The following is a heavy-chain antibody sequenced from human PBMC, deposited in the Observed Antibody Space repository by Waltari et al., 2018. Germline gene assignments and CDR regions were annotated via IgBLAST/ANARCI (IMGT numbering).Heavy chain of an antibody. J-gene: IGHJ4*02. D-gene: IGHD3-22*01. V-gene: IGHV1-24*01. CDR1: GYTLTELS. CDR2: FDPEDGET. Sequence: QVQLVPSGAEVKKPGASVKVSCKVSGYTLTELSMHCVRQAPGTGLEWMGGFDPEDGETIYAQKFQGRVTMTEDTSTDTAYMELSSLRSEDTAVYYCATSARTYYYDSSGRPLDYWGQGTLVTVSS. CDR3: ATSARTYYYDSSGRPLDY.